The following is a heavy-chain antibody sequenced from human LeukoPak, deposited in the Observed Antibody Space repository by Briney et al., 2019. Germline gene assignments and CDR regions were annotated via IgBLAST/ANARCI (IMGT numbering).Heavy chain of an antibody. CDR3: ARREYSSGCVDY. Sequence: PGGSLRLSCAASGFTFSSYAMHWVRQAPGKGLEWVAVISYDGSNKYYADSVKGRFTISRDNAKNSLYLQMNSLRAEDTAVYYCARREYSSGCVDYWGQGTLVTVSS. D-gene: IGHD6-19*01. J-gene: IGHJ4*02. V-gene: IGHV3-30-3*01. CDR2: ISYDGSNK. CDR1: GFTFSSYA.